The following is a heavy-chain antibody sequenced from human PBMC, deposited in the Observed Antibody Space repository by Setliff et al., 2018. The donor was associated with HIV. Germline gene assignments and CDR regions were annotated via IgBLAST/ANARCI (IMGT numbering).Heavy chain of an antibody. Sequence: PGESLKISCKGSGYSFTSNWIGWVRQMPGKGLEWMGIIYPGDSDTGYSPSLQGHVTISADKSINTAYLQWDNLRASDTGIYSCARLGEGANHPWGQGTLVTVSS. V-gene: IGHV5-51*01. CDR3: ARLGEGANHP. D-gene: IGHD3-16*01. CDR2: IYPGDSDT. CDR1: GYSFTSNW. J-gene: IGHJ5*02.